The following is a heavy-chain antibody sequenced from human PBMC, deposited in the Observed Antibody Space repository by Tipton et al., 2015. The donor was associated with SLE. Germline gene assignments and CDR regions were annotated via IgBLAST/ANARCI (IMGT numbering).Heavy chain of an antibody. CDR2: IYYSGST. V-gene: IGHV4-59*11. J-gene: IGHJ6*03. CDR3: ARVPPFMSIAAARGDYYYMDV. D-gene: IGHD6-13*01. CDR1: GGSISSHY. Sequence: TLSLTCTVSGGSISSHYWSWIRQPPGKGLEWIGYIYYSGSTNYNPSLKSRVTISVDTSKNQFSLKLSSVTAADTAVYYCARVPPFMSIAAARGDYYYMDVWGKGTTVTVSS.